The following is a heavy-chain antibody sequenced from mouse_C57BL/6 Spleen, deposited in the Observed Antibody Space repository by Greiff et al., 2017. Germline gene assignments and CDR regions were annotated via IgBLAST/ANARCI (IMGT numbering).Heavy chain of an antibody. CDR1: GYSITSGYY. Sequence: DVKLVESGPGLVKPSQSLSLTCSVTGYSITSGYYWNWIRQFPGNKLEWMGYISYDGSNNYNPSLKNRISITRDTSKNQFFLKLNSVTTEDTATYYCARGISLYFDYWGQGTTLTVSS. J-gene: IGHJ2*01. CDR2: ISYDGSN. CDR3: ARGISLYFDY. V-gene: IGHV3-6*01.